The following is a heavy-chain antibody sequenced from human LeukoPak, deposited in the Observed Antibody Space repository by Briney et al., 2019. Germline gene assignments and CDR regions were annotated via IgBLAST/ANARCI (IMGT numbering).Heavy chain of an antibody. V-gene: IGHV4-39*01. CDR3: ASKQRGEYCSGGSCYLGDAFDI. CDR2: LYYSGST. D-gene: IGHD2-15*01. Sequence: PSETLSLTCTVSVGFISSRSYYWGWIRQPPGKGLEWIGSLYYSGSTYYNPSLKSRVTVFVDTSKNQFSLKLNSVTAADTAVYYCASKQRGEYCSGGSCYLGDAFDIWGQGTMVTVSS. J-gene: IGHJ3*02. CDR1: VGFISSRSYY.